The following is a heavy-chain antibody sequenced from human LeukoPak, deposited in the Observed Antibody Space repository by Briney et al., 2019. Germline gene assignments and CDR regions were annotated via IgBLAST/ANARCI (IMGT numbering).Heavy chain of an antibody. Sequence: GGSLRLSCAASGFTFSSYSMNWVRQAPGKGLEWVSYISSSSGTIYYADSVKGRFTTSRDNAKNSLYLQVNNLRDEDTAVYYCARGGSSCFDSWGQGTLVTVSS. CDR2: ISSSSGTI. D-gene: IGHD6-13*01. CDR3: ARGGSSCFDS. J-gene: IGHJ4*02. CDR1: GFTFSSYS. V-gene: IGHV3-48*02.